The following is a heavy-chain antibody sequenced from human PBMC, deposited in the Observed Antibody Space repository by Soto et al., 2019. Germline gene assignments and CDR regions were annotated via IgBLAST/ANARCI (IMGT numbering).Heavy chain of an antibody. CDR1: GGSFSGYY. CDR2: INHSGST. Sequence: SETLSLTCAVYGGSFSGYYWSWIRQPPGKGLEWIGEINHSGSTNYNPSLKSRVTISVDTSKNQFSLKLSSVTAADTAVYYCARGASDYYYGSGSRYFDYRGQGTLVTVSS. D-gene: IGHD3-10*01. V-gene: IGHV4-34*01. J-gene: IGHJ4*02. CDR3: ARGASDYYYGSGSRYFDY.